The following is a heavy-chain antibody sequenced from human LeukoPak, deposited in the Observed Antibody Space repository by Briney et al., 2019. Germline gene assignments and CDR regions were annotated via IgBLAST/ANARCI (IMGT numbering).Heavy chain of an antibody. CDR3: AKDSTDHNAVYDAFDV. Sequence: PGGSLRLSCAASGFTFNIYTMSWVRQAPGKGLEWVAVISGFGTFYADSVKGRFTISRDDSKNTLYLQMSSLRVDDTAVYYCAKDSTDHNAVYDAFDVWGQGTMVTVSS. J-gene: IGHJ3*01. CDR1: GFTFNIYT. CDR2: ISGFGT. D-gene: IGHD1-1*01. V-gene: IGHV3-23*01.